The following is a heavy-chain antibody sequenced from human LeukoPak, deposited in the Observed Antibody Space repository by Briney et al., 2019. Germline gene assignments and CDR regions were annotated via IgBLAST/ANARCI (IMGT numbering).Heavy chain of an antibody. CDR1: GFTFSSYA. CDR3: ANYGCSSTSCSDYYYYYGMDV. V-gene: IGHV3-30-3*01. CDR2: ISYDGSNK. Sequence: GGSLRLSCAASGFTFSSYAMHWVRQAPGKGLEWVAVISYDGSNKYYADSVKGRFTISRDNSKNTLYLQMNSLRAEDTAVYYCANYGCSSTSCSDYYYYYGMDVWGQGTTVTVSS. D-gene: IGHD2-2*01. J-gene: IGHJ6*02.